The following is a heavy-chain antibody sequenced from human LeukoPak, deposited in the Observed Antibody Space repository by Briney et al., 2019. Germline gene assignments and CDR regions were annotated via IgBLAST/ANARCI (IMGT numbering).Heavy chain of an antibody. V-gene: IGHV3-30*04. CDR3: ARAYSSGWYPDAFDI. J-gene: IGHJ3*02. D-gene: IGHD6-19*01. Sequence: GGSLRLSCAASGFTFSSYAMHWVRQAPGKGLEWVAVISYDGSNKYYADSVKGRFTISRDNSKNTLYLQMNSLRAEDTAVYYCARAYSSGWYPDAFDIWGQGTMVTVSS. CDR2: ISYDGSNK. CDR1: GFTFSSYA.